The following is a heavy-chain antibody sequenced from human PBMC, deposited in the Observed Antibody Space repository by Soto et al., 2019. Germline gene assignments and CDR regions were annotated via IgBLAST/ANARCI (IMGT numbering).Heavy chain of an antibody. CDR1: GFSVSSNGAR. CDR3: VHGTLGSFGHVYFDY. Sequence: QITLKESGPPLVKPTQTLTLTCSLSGFSVSSNGARVGWIRQPPGKALEWLALIYWDDDKHYNPSLKTRLTITKDTSKNQVVLTVTYMDPVDTATYYCVHGTLGSFGHVYFDYWGPGTLVTVSS. D-gene: IGHD3-3*02. J-gene: IGHJ4*02. CDR2: IYWDDDK. V-gene: IGHV2-5*02.